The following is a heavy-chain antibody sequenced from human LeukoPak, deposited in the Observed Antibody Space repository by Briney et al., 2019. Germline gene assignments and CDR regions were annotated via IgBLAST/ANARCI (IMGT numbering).Heavy chain of an antibody. CDR3: ARDAKYYYGSRTYFFFEY. CDR2: ISHRGRT. D-gene: IGHD3-10*01. Sequence: SETLSLTCAVYGGSLSDYYWSWIRQSPGKGLEWIGEISHRGRTYYNLSLKSRVTISIDTSKNQFSLKLSSVTAADTAIYYCARDAKYYYGSRTYFFFEYWGQGTLLTVSS. CDR1: GGSLSDYY. J-gene: IGHJ4*02. V-gene: IGHV4-34*01.